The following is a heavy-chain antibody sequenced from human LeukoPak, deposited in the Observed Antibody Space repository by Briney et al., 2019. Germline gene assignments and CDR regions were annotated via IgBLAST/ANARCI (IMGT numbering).Heavy chain of an antibody. J-gene: IGHJ4*02. Sequence: GGSLRLSXVASGFTFSSYWMHWVCQTPGKGLVWVSRINGDGSSTNYADSVKGRFTISRDNAKNTLYLQMNSLRAEGSLRAEDTAVYYCAREHAFRGYSHGFVDYWGQGTLVTVSS. CDR2: INGDGSST. CDR1: GFTFSSYW. CDR3: AREHAFRGYSHGFVDY. D-gene: IGHD5-18*01. V-gene: IGHV3-74*01.